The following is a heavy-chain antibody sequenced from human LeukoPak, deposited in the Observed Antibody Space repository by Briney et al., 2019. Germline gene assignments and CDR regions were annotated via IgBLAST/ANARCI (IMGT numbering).Heavy chain of an antibody. V-gene: IGHV4-39*01. CDR1: GDSISSRSYY. CDR2: IYYSGST. J-gene: IGHJ4*02. CDR3: ARCRSRALDY. Sequence: SETLSLTCTVSGDSISSRSYYWGWIRQPPGKGLEWIGSIYYSGSTYYNPSLKSRVTISVDTSKNQFSLKLSSVTAADTAVYYCARCRSRALDYWGQGTLVTVSS.